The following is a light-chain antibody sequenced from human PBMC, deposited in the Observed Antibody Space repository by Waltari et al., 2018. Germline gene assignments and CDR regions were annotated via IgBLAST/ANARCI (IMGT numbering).Light chain of an antibody. J-gene: IGLJ2*01. V-gene: IGLV2-11*01. CDR2: DVN. Sequence: QSALTQPRSVSGSPGQSVTISCTGTSSDVCGYNYVSWYQQHPGKAPKLMIYDVNKRPSGVPDRFSGSKSGNTASLTISGLQAEDEADYYCCSYAGSYPVVFGGGTKLTVL. CDR3: CSYAGSYPVV. CDR1: SSDVCGYNY.